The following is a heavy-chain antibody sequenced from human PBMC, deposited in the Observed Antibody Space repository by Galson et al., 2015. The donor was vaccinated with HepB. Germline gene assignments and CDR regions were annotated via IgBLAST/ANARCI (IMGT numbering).Heavy chain of an antibody. CDR3: ARGDYYDSSGYYVDAFDV. CDR2: IKQDGSEK. Sequence: SLRLSCAASGFTFSNYWMSWVRQAPGKGLEWVANIKQDGSEKFYVDSVKGRFTMSRDNAKNSLYLQMNSLRVEDTAVYYCARGDYYDSSGYYVDAFDVWGQGTMFTVSS. D-gene: IGHD3-22*01. CDR1: GFTFSNYW. J-gene: IGHJ3*01. V-gene: IGHV3-7*03.